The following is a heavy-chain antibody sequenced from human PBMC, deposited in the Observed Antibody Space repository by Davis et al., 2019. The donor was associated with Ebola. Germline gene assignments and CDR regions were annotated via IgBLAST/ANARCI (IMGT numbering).Heavy chain of an antibody. CDR2: VYPGDSDT. CDR1: GYIFSNYW. V-gene: IGHV5-51*01. D-gene: IGHD4-23*01. J-gene: IGHJ4*02. Sequence: PGGSLRLSCTASGYIFSNYWIGWVRQLPGKGLEWMGIVYPGDSDTRYNPSFQGQVTMSADKSINTAYLHWSSLKASDTAMYYCAKPFYGDYAGIDCWGQGTLVTVSS. CDR3: AKPFYGDYAGIDC.